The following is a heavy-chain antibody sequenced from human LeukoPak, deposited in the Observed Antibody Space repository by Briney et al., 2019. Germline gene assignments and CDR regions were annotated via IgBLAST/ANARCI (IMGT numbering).Heavy chain of an antibody. D-gene: IGHD5-18*01. V-gene: IGHV4-59*01. J-gene: IGHJ4*02. CDR2: IYYSGRT. Sequence: SETLSLTCTVSVGSISSYYWSWIRQPPGKGLERIGYIYYSGRTNYNPSLKSRVTISVDTSKNQFSLKLSSVTAADTAVYYCARHRGYSYGWLDYWGQGTLVTVSS. CDR3: ARHRGYSYGWLDY. CDR1: VGSISSYY.